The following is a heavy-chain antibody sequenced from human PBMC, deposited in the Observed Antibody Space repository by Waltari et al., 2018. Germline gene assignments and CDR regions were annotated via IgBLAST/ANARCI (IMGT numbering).Heavy chain of an antibody. J-gene: IGHJ4*02. CDR2: IDTSVST. V-gene: IGHV4-61*02. D-gene: IGHD6-19*01. CDR1: GGSISSGDYY. Sequence: QVRLQESGPGLVKPSQTLSLTCTVSGGSISSGDYYWSWIRQSAGKGLEWSGRIDTSVSTSYKPSLKSRVTISVDTSKNQFSLTLSSVTAADTALYFCARMRTARAGFYFDNWGQGTRVTVSS. CDR3: ARMRTARAGFYFDN.